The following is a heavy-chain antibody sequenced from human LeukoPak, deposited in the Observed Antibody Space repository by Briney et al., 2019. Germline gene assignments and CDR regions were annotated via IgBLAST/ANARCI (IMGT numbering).Heavy chain of an antibody. V-gene: IGHV4-39*01. J-gene: IGHJ4*02. CDR3: ATSGWYLLPGVY. Sequence: SETLSLTCTVSGDSISSTNYYWGWIRQPPGKGLEWIGSIYYSGSTYYNPSLESRVTISVDTSKNQFSLKLSSVTAVDTAVYYCATSGWYLLPGVYWGQGTLVTVSS. CDR2: IYYSGST. D-gene: IGHD6-19*01. CDR1: GDSISSTNYY.